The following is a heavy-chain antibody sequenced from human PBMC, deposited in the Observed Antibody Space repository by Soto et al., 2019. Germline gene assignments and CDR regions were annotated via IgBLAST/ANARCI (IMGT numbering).Heavy chain of an antibody. CDR1: GFTFSSYA. CDR3: ARGDVYDFWSGYYNPLKSPFDY. Sequence: LRLSCAASGFTFSSYAMHWVRQAPGKGLEWVAVISYDGSNKYYADSVKGRFTISRDNSKNTLYLQMNSLRAEDTAVYYCARGDVYDFWSGYYNPLKSPFDYWGQGTLVTVSS. D-gene: IGHD3-3*01. J-gene: IGHJ4*02. V-gene: IGHV3-30-3*01. CDR2: ISYDGSNK.